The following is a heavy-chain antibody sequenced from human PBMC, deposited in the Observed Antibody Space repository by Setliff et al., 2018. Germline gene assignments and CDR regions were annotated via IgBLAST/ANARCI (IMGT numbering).Heavy chain of an antibody. CDR3: ATRTPVTFSGVVTTV. CDR1: GLTFTTFS. Sequence: GASVKVSCKASGLTFTTFSISWVRQAPGQGLEWMGWITNYNGKTDYAQKFQDRVILTTDTSTNTAYMVLRNLRPDDKAIYYCATRTPVTFSGVVTTVWGQGSLVTVSS. D-gene: IGHD3-3*01. J-gene: IGHJ4*02. V-gene: IGHV1-18*01. CDR2: ITNYNGKT.